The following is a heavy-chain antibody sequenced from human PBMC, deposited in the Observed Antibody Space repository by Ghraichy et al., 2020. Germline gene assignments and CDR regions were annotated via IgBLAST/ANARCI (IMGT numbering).Heavy chain of an antibody. CDR3: ARLGSSWYAS. CDR1: GGSFSGYY. V-gene: IGHV4-34*01. CDR2: INHSGST. Sequence: SETLSLTCAVYGGSFSGYYWSWIRQPPGKGLEWIGEINHSGSTNYNPSLKSRVTISVDTSKNQFSLKLSSVTAADTAVYYCARLGSSWYASWGQGTLVTVSS. D-gene: IGHD6-13*01. J-gene: IGHJ5*02.